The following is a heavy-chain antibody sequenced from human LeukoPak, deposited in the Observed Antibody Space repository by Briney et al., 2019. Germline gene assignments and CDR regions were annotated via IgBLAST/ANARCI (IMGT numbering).Heavy chain of an antibody. CDR2: IYTSGST. D-gene: IGHD6-13*01. J-gene: IGHJ4*02. Sequence: SETLSLACTVSGGSISSYYWSWIRQPAGKGLEWIGRIYTSGSTNYNPSLKSRVTMSVDTSKNQFSLKLSSVTAADTAVYYCARDGTIAAAGSIDYWGQGTLVTVSS. CDR1: GGSISSYY. V-gene: IGHV4-4*07. CDR3: ARDGTIAAAGSIDY.